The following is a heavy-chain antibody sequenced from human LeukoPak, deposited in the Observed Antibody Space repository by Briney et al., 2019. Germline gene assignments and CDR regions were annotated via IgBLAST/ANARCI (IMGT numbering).Heavy chain of an antibody. V-gene: IGHV4-34*01. D-gene: IGHD6-13*01. Sequence: PSETLSLTCAVYGGSFSGYYWSWIRQPPGKGLEWIGEINHSGSTNYNPSLKSRVTISVDTSKNQFSLKLSSVTAADTAVYYCARHGGAAAEGGYFDYWGQGTLVTVSS. CDR1: GGSFSGYY. J-gene: IGHJ4*02. CDR2: INHSGST. CDR3: ARHGGAAAEGGYFDY.